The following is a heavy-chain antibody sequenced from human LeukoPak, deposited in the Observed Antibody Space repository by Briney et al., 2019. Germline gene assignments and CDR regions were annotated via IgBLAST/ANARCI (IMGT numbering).Heavy chain of an antibody. Sequence: GGSLRLSCAPSGFTVSSSYMSWVRQAPGKGLEWVSIIYSSGSTYYADSVKGRFTISRDNSKNTLYLQMNSLSAEDTAVYYCARDPPLDGWGDYWGQGTLVTVSS. CDR2: IYSSGST. CDR3: ARDPPLDGWGDY. J-gene: IGHJ4*02. CDR1: GFTVSSSY. V-gene: IGHV3-66*01. D-gene: IGHD3-10*01.